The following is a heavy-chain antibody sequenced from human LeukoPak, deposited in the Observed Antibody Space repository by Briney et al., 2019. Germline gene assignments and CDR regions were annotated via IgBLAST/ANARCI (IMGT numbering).Heavy chain of an antibody. J-gene: IGHJ5*02. Sequence: ASVKVSCKASGYTFTSYGISWVRQAPGQGLEWMGWISAYNGNTNYAQKLQGRVTMTTDTSTSTAYMELRSLRSDDTAVYYCARQVPNHPTHDNWFDPWGQGTLVTVSS. CDR1: GYTFTSYG. V-gene: IGHV1-18*01. CDR3: ARQVPNHPTHDNWFDP. CDR2: ISAYNGNT. D-gene: IGHD1-14*01.